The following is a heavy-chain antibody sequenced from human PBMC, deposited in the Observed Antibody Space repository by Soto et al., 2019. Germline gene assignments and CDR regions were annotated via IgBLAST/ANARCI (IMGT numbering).Heavy chain of an antibody. J-gene: IGHJ4*02. CDR3: ARALGSSPLSF. V-gene: IGHV4-31*03. CDR2: IYYRGIT. D-gene: IGHD3-10*01. CDR1: GDSITSNAYY. Sequence: PSETLSLTCTVSGDSITSNAYYWSWIRQHPGKGLEWIGYIYYRGITQYNPSLNSRVTMSVDTSKNQFSLKLKSVTAADTAVYYCARALGSSPLSFWGQGTLVTVS.